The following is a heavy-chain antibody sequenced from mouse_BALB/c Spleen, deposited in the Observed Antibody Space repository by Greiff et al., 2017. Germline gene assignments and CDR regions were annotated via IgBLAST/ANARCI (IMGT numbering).Heavy chain of an antibody. Sequence: LQQPGSELVRPGASVKLSCKASGYTFTSYWMHWVKQRHGQGLEWIGNIYPGSGSTNYDEKFKSKGTLTVDTSSSTAYMHLSSLTSEDSAVYYCTSALGYFDYWGQGTTLTVSS. J-gene: IGHJ2*01. CDR1: GYTFTSYW. V-gene: IGHV1S22*01. CDR2: IYPGSGST. D-gene: IGHD3-3*01. CDR3: TSALGYFDY.